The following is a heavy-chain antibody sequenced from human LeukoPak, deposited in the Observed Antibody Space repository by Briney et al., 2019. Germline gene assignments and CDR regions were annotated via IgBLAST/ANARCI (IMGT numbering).Heavy chain of an antibody. CDR3: AKDMAPSFEWVGLDY. V-gene: IGHV3-33*06. Sequence: GGSLRLSCAASGFTFSNYGMHWVRQAPGKGLEWVAVIWYDGSNKYYADSVKGRFTISRDNSKNTLYLQMNSLRAEDTAVYYCAKDMAPSFEWVGLDYWGQGTLVTVSS. J-gene: IGHJ4*02. CDR1: GFTFSNYG. CDR2: IWYDGSNK. D-gene: IGHD3-9*01.